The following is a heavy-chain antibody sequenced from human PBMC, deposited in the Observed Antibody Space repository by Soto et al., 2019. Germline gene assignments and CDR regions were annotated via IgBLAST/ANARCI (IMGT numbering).Heavy chain of an antibody. V-gene: IGHV3-21*01. J-gene: IGHJ6*02. CDR2: ISSSSSYI. Sequence: GGSLRLSCAASGFTFSSYSMNWVRQAPGKGLEWVSSISSSSSYIYYADSVKGRFTISRDNAKNSLYLQMNSLRAEDTAVYYCARAEAAAGTRDYYGMDVWGQGTTVTVSS. CDR1: GFTFSSYS. D-gene: IGHD6-13*01. CDR3: ARAEAAAGTRDYYGMDV.